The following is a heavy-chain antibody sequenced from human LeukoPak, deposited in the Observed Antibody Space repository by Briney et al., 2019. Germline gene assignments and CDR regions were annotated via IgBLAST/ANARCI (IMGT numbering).Heavy chain of an antibody. CDR2: IYYSGST. D-gene: IGHD6-13*01. Sequence: SETLSLTCTVSGGSISSYYWSWIRQPPGKGLEWIGYIYYSGSTYYNPSLMSRVTISVDTSKNQFSLKLSSVAAADTAVYYCARAYSTSWYYFDYWGQGALVTVSS. V-gene: IGHV4-59*08. J-gene: IGHJ4*02. CDR3: ARAYSTSWYYFDY. CDR1: GGSISSYY.